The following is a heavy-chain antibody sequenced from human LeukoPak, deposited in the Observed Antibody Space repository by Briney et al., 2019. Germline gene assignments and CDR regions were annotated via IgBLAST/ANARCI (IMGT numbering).Heavy chain of an antibody. CDR3: ARDLEVVVTAIGDY. J-gene: IGHJ4*02. V-gene: IGHV1-2*06. D-gene: IGHD2-21*02. CDR1: GYTFTGYY. CDR2: INPNSGGT. Sequence: ASVKVSCKASGYTFTGYYMHWVRQAPGQGLEWMGRINPNSGGTNYAQKFQGRVTMTRDTSTSTVYMELSSLRSEDTAVYYCARDLEVVVTAIGDYWGQGTLVTVSS.